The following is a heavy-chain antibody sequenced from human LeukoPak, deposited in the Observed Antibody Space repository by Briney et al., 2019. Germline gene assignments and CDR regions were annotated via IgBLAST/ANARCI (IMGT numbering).Heavy chain of an antibody. Sequence: PGGSLRLSCAASGFTFSNAWMSWVRLAPGKGLEWVGRIKSKTDGGTTDYAAPVKGRFTISRDDSKNTLYLQMNSLKTEDTAVYYCTTDRSGSYYADYWGQGTLVTVSS. CDR3: TTDRSGSYYADY. CDR1: GFTFSNAW. J-gene: IGHJ4*02. CDR2: IKSKTDGGTT. V-gene: IGHV3-15*01. D-gene: IGHD1-26*01.